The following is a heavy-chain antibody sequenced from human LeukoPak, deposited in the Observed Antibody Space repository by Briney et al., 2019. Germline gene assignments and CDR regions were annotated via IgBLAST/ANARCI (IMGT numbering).Heavy chain of an antibody. D-gene: IGHD6-13*01. CDR3: AHRQQLMPLTY. CDR1: GFSLSTSGVG. CDR2: IYWDDDK. V-gene: IGHV2-5*02. J-gene: IGHJ4*02. Sequence: ESGPTLVKPTQTLTLTCTFSGFSLSTSGVGVGWIRQPPGKALEWPALIYWDDDKRYSPSLKNRLTITKDISKSQVVLTVTNMDPGDTATYYCAHRQQLMPLTYWGQGTLVTVSS.